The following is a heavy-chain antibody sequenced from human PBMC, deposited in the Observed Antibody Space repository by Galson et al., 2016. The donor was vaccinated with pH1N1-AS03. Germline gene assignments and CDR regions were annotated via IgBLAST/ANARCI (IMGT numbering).Heavy chain of an antibody. Sequence: SETLSLTCTVSGGSITFYSWAWIRQPPRKGLEWIGSIYYTGTTNYNPSLKSRVTMSVDKSRNQFSLKLNSLTAADTAVYYCAAYKYVDTYFDNWGQGTLVTVSS. CDR2: IYYTGTT. CDR1: GGSITFYS. CDR3: AAYKYVDTYFDN. J-gene: IGHJ4*02. D-gene: IGHD1-1*01. V-gene: IGHV4-59*01.